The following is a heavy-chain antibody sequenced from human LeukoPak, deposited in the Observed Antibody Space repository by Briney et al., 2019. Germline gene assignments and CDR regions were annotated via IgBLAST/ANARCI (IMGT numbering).Heavy chain of an antibody. CDR2: ISPTGTTI. D-gene: IGHD6-19*01. V-gene: IGHV3-11*04. CDR3: ARDRQAGTRSNWFDP. Sequence: PGGSLRLSCAASGFTFSDYYMNWIRQAPGKGLEWVSYISPTGTTIYYADSVKGRFTISRDNAKNSLFLQINSLRAEDTAVYYCARDRQAGTRSNWFDPWGQGTLVTVSS. CDR1: GFTFSDYY. J-gene: IGHJ5*02.